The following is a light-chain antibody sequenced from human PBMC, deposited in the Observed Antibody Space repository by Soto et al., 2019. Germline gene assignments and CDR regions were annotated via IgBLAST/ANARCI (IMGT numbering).Light chain of an antibody. Sequence: EIVMTQSPLSLPVTPGEPASISCRSSQSLLHRNGYTYLDWYLQKPGQSPQAVIFLVSNRASGVPDRFSGSGSGTDFTLHISRVEAEDVGVYYCMQALQTPLTFGGGTRMEIK. CDR3: MQALQTPLT. CDR2: LVS. V-gene: IGKV2-28*01. CDR1: QSLLHRNGYTY. J-gene: IGKJ4*01.